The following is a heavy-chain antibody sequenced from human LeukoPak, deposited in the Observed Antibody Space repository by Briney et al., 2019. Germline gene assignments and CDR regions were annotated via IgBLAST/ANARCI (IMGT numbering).Heavy chain of an antibody. CDR3: ARDRGYGVSSGY. Sequence: GGSLRLSCAASGFTFSNFGMHWVRQAPGKGLEWVAVISYDGSNKYYADSVKGRFTISRDNSKNTLYLQMNSLRGEDTAVYYCARDRGYGVSSGYWGQGTLVTVSS. CDR1: GFTFSNFG. D-gene: IGHD3-10*01. J-gene: IGHJ4*02. CDR2: ISYDGSNK. V-gene: IGHV3-30*03.